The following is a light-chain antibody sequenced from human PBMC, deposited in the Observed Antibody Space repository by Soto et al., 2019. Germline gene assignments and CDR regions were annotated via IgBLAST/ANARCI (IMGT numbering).Light chain of an antibody. J-gene: IGKJ4*01. CDR2: SAS. V-gene: IGKV1-9*01. Sequence: EIQLTQYPSVLSASVGDPFTSTGLASQALSNYLAWYQQKPGKANDLLIYSASTLQSGVTSRFSGSGSETEFSLTIRALQPEDFATYYCQQLSRYPLTFGGGTKVEIK. CDR1: QALSNY. CDR3: QQLSRYPLT.